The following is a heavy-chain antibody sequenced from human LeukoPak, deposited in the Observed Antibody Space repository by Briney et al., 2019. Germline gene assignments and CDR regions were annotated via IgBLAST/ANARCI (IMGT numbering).Heavy chain of an antibody. J-gene: IGHJ6*03. D-gene: IGHD6-6*01. CDR3: ARAHLSSSSTDYMDV. CDR2: ISYDGSNK. CDR1: GFTFSGYG. Sequence: GGSLRLSCAASGFTFSGYGMHWVRQAPGKGLEWVAVISYDGSNKYYADSVKGRFTISRDNSKNTLYLQMNSLRPEDTAVYYCARAHLSSSSTDYMDVWGKGTTVTVSS. V-gene: IGHV3-30*03.